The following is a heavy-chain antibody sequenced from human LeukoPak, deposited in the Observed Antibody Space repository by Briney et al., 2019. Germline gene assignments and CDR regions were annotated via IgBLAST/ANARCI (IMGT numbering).Heavy chain of an antibody. V-gene: IGHV3-30*03. D-gene: IGHD3-10*01. CDR2: ISYDGSNK. CDR3: AYGSGSYYLSYYFDY. Sequence: GSLRLSCAASGFTFSSYGMHWVRQAPGKGLEWVAVISYDGSNKYYADSVKGRFTISRDNSKNTLYLQMNSLRAEDTAVYYCAYGSGSYYLSYYFDYWGQGALVTVSS. CDR1: GFTFSSYG. J-gene: IGHJ4*02.